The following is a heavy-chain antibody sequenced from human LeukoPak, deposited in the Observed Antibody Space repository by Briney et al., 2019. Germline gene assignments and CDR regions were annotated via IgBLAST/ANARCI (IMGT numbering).Heavy chain of an antibody. Sequence: KPGGSLRLSCAASGFTFSNAWMSWVRQAPGKGLEWVGRIKSKTDGGTTDYAAPVKGRFTISRDDSKNTLYLQMNSLKTEDTAVYYCTTDPHDFWSGLDYWGQGTLVTVSS. V-gene: IGHV3-15*01. CDR3: TTDPHDFWSGLDY. D-gene: IGHD3-3*01. CDR2: IKSKTDGGTT. CDR1: GFTFSNAW. J-gene: IGHJ4*02.